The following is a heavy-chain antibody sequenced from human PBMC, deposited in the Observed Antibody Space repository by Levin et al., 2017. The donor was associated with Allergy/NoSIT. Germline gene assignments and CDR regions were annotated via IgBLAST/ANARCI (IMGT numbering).Heavy chain of an antibody. CDR1: GFTFSSYA. Sequence: GGSLRLSCAASGFTFSSYAMSWVRQAPGKGLEWVSAISGSGGSTYYADSVKGRFTISRDNSKNTLYLQMNSLRAEDTAVYYCAKDLSSGYIQGEFDYWGQGTLVTVSS. D-gene: IGHD3-22*01. CDR2: ISGSGGST. J-gene: IGHJ4*02. V-gene: IGHV3-23*01. CDR3: AKDLSSGYIQGEFDY.